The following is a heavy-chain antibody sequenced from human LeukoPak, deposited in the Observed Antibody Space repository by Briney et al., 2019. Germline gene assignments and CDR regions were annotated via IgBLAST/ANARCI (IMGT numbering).Heavy chain of an antibody. J-gene: IGHJ4*02. D-gene: IGHD6-19*01. CDR2: IKQDGSEK. V-gene: IGHV3-7*03. CDR3: AKARGYSSGWYDY. Sequence: GGSLRLSCAASGFTFSSYWMSWVRQAPGKGLGWVANIKQDGSEKYYVDSVKGRFTISRDNAKNSLHLQMNSLRAEDTALYYCAKARGYSSGWYDYWGQGTLVTVSS. CDR1: GFTFSSYW.